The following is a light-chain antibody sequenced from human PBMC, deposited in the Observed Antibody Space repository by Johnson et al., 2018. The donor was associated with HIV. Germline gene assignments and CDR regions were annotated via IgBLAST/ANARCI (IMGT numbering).Light chain of an antibody. J-gene: IGLJ1*01. V-gene: IGLV1-51*02. CDR2: ENN. Sequence: QSVLTQPPSVSAASGQKVTISCSGSTSNIGNNYVSWYQQLPGTAPKLLIYENNKRPSGIPDRFSVSKSGTSATLGITGLQTGDEADYYCGTWDSSLSAYVFGTGTKVTVL. CDR3: GTWDSSLSAYV. CDR1: TSNIGNNY.